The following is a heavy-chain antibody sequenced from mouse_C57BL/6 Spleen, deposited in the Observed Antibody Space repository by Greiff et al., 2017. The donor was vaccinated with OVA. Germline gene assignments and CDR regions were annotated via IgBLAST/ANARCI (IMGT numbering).Heavy chain of an antibody. D-gene: IGHD2-10*01. CDR1: GYTFTSYW. J-gene: IGHJ4*01. V-gene: IGHV1-69*01. CDR3: ARSPSYRGAMDY. CDR2: IDPSDSYT. Sequence: QVQLKQPGAELVMPGASVKLSCKASGYTFTSYWMHWVKQRPGQGLEWIGEIDPSDSYTNYNQKFKGKSTLTVDKSSSTAYMQLSSLTSEDSAVYYCARSPSYRGAMDYWGQGTSVTVSS.